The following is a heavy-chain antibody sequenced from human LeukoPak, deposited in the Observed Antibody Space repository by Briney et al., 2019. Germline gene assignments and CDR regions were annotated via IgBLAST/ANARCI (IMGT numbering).Heavy chain of an antibody. CDR3: ARFSSSWYEFKFDP. V-gene: IGHV1-18*01. CDR1: GYTFTIYG. J-gene: IGHJ5*02. CDR2: ISAYNGNT. D-gene: IGHD6-13*01. Sequence: ASVTVSFMASGYTFTIYGISWVRQAPGQGLEWMRWISAYNGNTNYAQKLQGRVTMTTDTSTSTAYMELRSLRSDDTAVYYCARFSSSWYEFKFDPWAQGTLATVSS.